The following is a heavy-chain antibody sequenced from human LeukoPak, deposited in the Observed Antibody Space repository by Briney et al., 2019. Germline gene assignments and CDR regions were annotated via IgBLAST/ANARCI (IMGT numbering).Heavy chain of an antibody. CDR2: IVVGSGNT. D-gene: IGHD3-22*01. CDR1: GFTFTSSA. V-gene: IGHV1-58*01. J-gene: IGHJ4*02. CDR3: AASDTYYYDSSGPLTDY. Sequence: SVKVSCKASGFTFTSSAVQWVRQARGQRLEWIGWIVVGSGNTNYAQKFQERVTITRDMSISTAYMELSSLRSEDTAVYYCAASDTYYYDSSGPLTDYWGQGTLVTVSS.